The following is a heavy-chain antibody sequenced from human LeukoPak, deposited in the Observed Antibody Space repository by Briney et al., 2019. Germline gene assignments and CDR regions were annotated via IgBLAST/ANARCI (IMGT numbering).Heavy chain of an antibody. CDR3: ARGGLQYPFDY. J-gene: IGHJ4*02. Sequence: SETLSLTCTVSGGSISSYYWSWIRQPPGKGLEWIGYIYYSGSTNYNPSLKSRVTISVDTSKNQFSLKLSSVTAADTAVYYCARGGLQYPFDYWGQGTLVTVSS. CDR2: IYYSGST. CDR1: GGSISSYY. D-gene: IGHD5-24*01. V-gene: IGHV4-59*01.